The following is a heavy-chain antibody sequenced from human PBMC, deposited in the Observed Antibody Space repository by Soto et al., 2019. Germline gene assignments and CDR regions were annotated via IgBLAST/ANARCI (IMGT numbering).Heavy chain of an antibody. CDR2: IIPVFGTT. CDR3: ARGGSGYVWFNEF. J-gene: IGHJ4*02. D-gene: IGHD3-22*01. V-gene: IGHV1-69*01. Sequence: QEQLVQSGAEVKKPGSSVKVSCKDTGGLFSSYAISWVRQAPGQGLEWMGGIIPVFGTTYYAQKCQDSVTITADESTNTAYMALSSLRSEDTAMYYCARGGSGYVWFNEFWGQGSLVTVSS. CDR1: GGLFSSYA.